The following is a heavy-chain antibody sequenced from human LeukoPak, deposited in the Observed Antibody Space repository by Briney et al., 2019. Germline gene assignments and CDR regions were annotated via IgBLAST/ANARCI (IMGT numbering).Heavy chain of an antibody. D-gene: IGHD4-17*01. CDR1: GFTFSSYA. CDR3: TTDVPFFYGDGAFDT. Sequence: GGSLRLSCAASGFTFSSYAMSWVRQAPGKGLEWVSTINDNGVNTYYAHSVKGRFTISRDNAKNTLYLQLNSLKTEDTAVYYCTTDVPFFYGDGAFDTWGQGTMVTVSS. V-gene: IGHV3-23*01. CDR2: INDNGVNT. J-gene: IGHJ3*02.